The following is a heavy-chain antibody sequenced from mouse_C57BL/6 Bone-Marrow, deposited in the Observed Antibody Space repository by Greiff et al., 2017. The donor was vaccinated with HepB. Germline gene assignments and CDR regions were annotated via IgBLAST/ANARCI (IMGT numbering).Heavy chain of an antibody. CDR3: ARYPNYCGSSIH. V-gene: IGHV1-69*01. J-gene: IGHJ4*01. D-gene: IGHD1-1*01. CDR1: GYTFTSYW. CDR2: IDPSDSYT. Sequence: VQLQQPGAELVMPGASVKLSCKASGYTFTSYWMHWVKQRPGQGLEWIGEIDPSDSYTNYNQKFKGKSTLTVDKSSSTAYMQLSSLTSEDSAVYYCARYPNYCGSSIHWGQGTSVTVSS.